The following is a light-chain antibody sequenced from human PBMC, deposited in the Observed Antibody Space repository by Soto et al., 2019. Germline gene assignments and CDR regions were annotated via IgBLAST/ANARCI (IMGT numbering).Light chain of an antibody. CDR3: QQYTSSPFT. V-gene: IGKV3-20*01. CDR2: GAS. Sequence: IVLTQSPGTLSLSPGERATLSCRASQSVGSGYFAWYQQKPGQAPRLLIYGASIRATGIPDRFTGSGSGTHFTLTISKLEPEDFALYYWQQYTSSPFTFGPGTKVDVK. J-gene: IGKJ3*01. CDR1: QSVGSGY.